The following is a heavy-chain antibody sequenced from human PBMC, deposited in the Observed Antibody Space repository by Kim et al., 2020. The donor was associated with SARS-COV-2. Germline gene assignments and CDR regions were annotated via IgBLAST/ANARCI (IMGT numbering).Heavy chain of an antibody. CDR3: AKGLGSGWYVGGYYFDY. CDR1: GFTFSSYA. J-gene: IGHJ4*02. D-gene: IGHD6-19*01. CDR2: ISGSGGST. Sequence: GGSLRLSCAASGFTFSSYAMSWVRQAPGKGLEWVSAISGSGGSTYYADSVKGRFTISRDNSKNTLYLQMNSLRAEDTAVYYCAKGLGSGWYVGGYYFDYWGQGTLVTVSS. V-gene: IGHV3-23*01.